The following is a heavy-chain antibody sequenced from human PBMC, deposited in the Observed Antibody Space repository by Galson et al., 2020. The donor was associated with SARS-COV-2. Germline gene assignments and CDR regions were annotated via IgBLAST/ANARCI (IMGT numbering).Heavy chain of an antibody. V-gene: IGHV3-48*02. D-gene: IGHD6-19*01. CDR3: AGWYIRF. CDR1: GFTFSTSY. CDR2: IGGSSDVI. Sequence: GGYLRLSCAASGFTFSTSYMSWVRQAPGKGLEWISYIGGSSDVIKYADSVKGRFTISRDNAKNLLYLQLNSLRDEDTAVYYCAGWYIRFWGQGTLVTFSA. J-gene: IGHJ4*02.